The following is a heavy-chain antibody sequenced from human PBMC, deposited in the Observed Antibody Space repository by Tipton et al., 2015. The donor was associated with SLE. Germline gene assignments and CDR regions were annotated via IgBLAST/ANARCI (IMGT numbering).Heavy chain of an antibody. Sequence: TLSLTCAVYGGSLTGYLWTWIRRPPGRGLEWIGEISHDGGTNYNPSLKRRVTMSIDTSGNQFSLKLTSVTAADTAVYYCARRLRSESLYGALDIWGQGTMVTVSS. CDR2: ISHDGGT. V-gene: IGHV4-34*01. CDR1: GGSLTGYL. D-gene: IGHD3-16*02. J-gene: IGHJ3*02. CDR3: ARRLRSESLYGALDI.